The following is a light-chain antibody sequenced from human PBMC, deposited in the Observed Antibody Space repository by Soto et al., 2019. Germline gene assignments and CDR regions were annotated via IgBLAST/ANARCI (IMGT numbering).Light chain of an antibody. CDR1: QDIKTY. CDR3: QKYNSAPWA. V-gene: IGKV1-27*01. Sequence: DTQMTQSPSSLSASIGDRVTITCRASQDIKTYVAWYQQKPGKPPSLLIYAASTLQSGVPSRFSGSGSGADFTLTIISLQPEDVATYYCQKYNSAPWAFAQGTKVEIK. J-gene: IGKJ1*01. CDR2: AAS.